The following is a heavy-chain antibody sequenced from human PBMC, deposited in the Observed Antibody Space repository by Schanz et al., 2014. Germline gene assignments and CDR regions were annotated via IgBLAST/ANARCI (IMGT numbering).Heavy chain of an antibody. J-gene: IGHJ6*03. CDR1: GGTFSTYT. Sequence: QLQLVQSGAEVKKPGSSVKVSCKLSGGTFSTYTISWVRQAPGQGLEWMGRIIPILGIANYAQKFQGRVTITADKSTFTAYMELTSLRSEDTAVYYCAGTYCSSTSCYTGYYYMDVWGKGTTVTVSS. V-gene: IGHV1-69*02. D-gene: IGHD2-2*02. CDR2: IIPILGIA. CDR3: AGTYCSSTSCYTGYYYMDV.